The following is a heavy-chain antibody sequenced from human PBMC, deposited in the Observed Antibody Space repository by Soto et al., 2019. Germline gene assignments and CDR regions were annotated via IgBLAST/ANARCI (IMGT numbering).Heavy chain of an antibody. V-gene: IGHV4-59*01. CDR1: SVSSTSFY. J-gene: IGHJ4*02. CDR2: IFDNGDV. D-gene: IGHD3-16*01. Sequence: PWETLSLTCTVSSVSSTSFYWSWIRQSPGKGLEWIGYIFDNGDVKYNPSLMSRLTMSIDMSKNEFSLRLKSVTAADTAMYYCARGWGSKWYYFDSWGEGTLVTVSS. CDR3: ARGWGSKWYYFDS.